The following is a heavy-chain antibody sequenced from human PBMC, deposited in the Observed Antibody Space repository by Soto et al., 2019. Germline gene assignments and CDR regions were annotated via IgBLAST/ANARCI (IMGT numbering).Heavy chain of an antibody. CDR2: IYPSDSDT. CDR1: DYGFPFYW. J-gene: IGHJ4*02. V-gene: IGHV5-51*01. D-gene: IGHD3-10*01. CDR3: ARQVGAAKFYFDY. Sequence: LGESLKISCKGSDYGFPFYWIAWVRQMPGKGLEWMGIIYPSDSDTRYSPSFQGQVTISADKSISTAYLQWSRLKASDTAMYYCARQVGAAKFYFDYWGQGTLVTVSS.